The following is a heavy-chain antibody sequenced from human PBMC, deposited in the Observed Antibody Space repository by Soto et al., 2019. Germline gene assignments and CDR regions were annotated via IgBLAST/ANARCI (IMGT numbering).Heavy chain of an antibody. D-gene: IGHD2-15*01. CDR2: IYHSGST. CDR3: ASGGVVAAKGMDV. CDR1: GGSISSSNW. J-gene: IGHJ6*02. Sequence: QVQLQESGPGLVKPSGTLSLTCAVSGGSISSSNWWSWVRQPPGKGLEWIGEIYHSGSTNYNPSLKTRVTLTVDKSKIHYCLQLSSVTAADTAVYYCASGGVVAAKGMDVWGQGTTVTVSS. V-gene: IGHV4-4*02.